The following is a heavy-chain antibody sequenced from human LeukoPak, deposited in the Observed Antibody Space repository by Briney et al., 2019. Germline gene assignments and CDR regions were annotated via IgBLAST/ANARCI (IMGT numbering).Heavy chain of an antibody. Sequence: GGSLRLSCAASGFTFSDYYMSWVRQAPGKGLEWVANIKQDGSEKYYVDSVKGRFTISRDNAKNSLYLQMNSLRAEDTAVYYCARAAGSTWDYYYYMDVWGKGTTITVSS. V-gene: IGHV3-7*01. D-gene: IGHD6-19*01. J-gene: IGHJ6*03. CDR3: ARAAGSTWDYYYYMDV. CDR1: GFTFSDYY. CDR2: IKQDGSEK.